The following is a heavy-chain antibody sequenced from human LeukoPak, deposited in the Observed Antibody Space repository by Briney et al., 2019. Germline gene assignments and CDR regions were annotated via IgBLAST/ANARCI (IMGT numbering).Heavy chain of an antibody. V-gene: IGHV3-7*03. CDR3: ARDHSSSGMDV. J-gene: IGHJ6*02. CDR2: IKQDGSDR. Sequence: GGSLRLSCAASGFTFRNYWMSWVRQAPGTGLEWVANIKQDGSDRNYVTSVRGRFTISRDNAESSLFLQMNSLRAEDTAVYYCARDHSSSGMDVWGQGTTVTVSS. CDR1: GFTFRNYW.